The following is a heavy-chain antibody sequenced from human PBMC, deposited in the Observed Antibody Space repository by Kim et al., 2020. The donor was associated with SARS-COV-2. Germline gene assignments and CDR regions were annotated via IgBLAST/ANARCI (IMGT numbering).Heavy chain of an antibody. Sequence: GGSLRLSCAASGFTFDDYAMHWVRQAPGKGLEWVSGISWNSGSIGYADSVKGRFTISRDNAKNSLYLQMNSLRAEDTALYYCAKGRNYYDSSDPFDYWGQGTLVTVSS. D-gene: IGHD3-22*01. J-gene: IGHJ4*02. CDR3: AKGRNYYDSSDPFDY. V-gene: IGHV3-9*01. CDR1: GFTFDDYA. CDR2: ISWNSGSI.